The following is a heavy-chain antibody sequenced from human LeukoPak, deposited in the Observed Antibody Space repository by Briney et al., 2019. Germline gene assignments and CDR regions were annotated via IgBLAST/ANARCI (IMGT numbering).Heavy chain of an antibody. J-gene: IGHJ4*02. CDR1: GFTFSSYS. D-gene: IGHD6-19*01. V-gene: IGHV3-21*01. CDR2: ISSSSSYI. CDR3: ARDSGWGLDY. Sequence: GGYLRRYGAASGFTFSSYSMNWVRQAPGKGLEWVSSISSSSSYIDYEDSVKGRFTVSGDNAKNSLYLQMNSLRAEDTAVYYCARDSGWGLDYWGQGTLVTVSS.